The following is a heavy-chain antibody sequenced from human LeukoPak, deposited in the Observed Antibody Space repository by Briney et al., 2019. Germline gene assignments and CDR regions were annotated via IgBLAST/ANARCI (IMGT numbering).Heavy chain of an antibody. Sequence: GGSLRLSCAASGFTFSSYAMSWVRQAPGKGLEWVSAISGSGGSTYYADSVKGRFTISRDNSKNTLYLQMNSLRAEDTAVYYCAKDTEWYSSGWYDYWGQGTLVTVSS. J-gene: IGHJ4*02. V-gene: IGHV3-23*01. CDR1: GFTFSSYA. CDR3: AKDTEWYSSGWYDY. CDR2: ISGSGGST. D-gene: IGHD6-19*01.